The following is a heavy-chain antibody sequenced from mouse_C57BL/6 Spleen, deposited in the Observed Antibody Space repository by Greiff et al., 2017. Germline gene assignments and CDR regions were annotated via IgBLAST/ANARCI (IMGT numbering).Heavy chain of an antibody. CDR1: GFTFSSYG. Sequence: EVKLMESGGDLVKPGGSLKLSCAASGFTFSSYGMSWVRQTPDKRLEWVATISSGGSYTYYPDSVKGRFTISRDNAKNTLYLQMSSLKSEDTAMYYCARKWDVGFAYWGQGTLVTVSA. CDR2: ISSGGSYT. V-gene: IGHV5-6*01. J-gene: IGHJ3*01. CDR3: ARKWDVGFAY. D-gene: IGHD1-3*01.